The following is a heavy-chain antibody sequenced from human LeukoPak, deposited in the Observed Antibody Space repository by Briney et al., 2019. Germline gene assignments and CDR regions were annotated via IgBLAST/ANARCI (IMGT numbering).Heavy chain of an antibody. V-gene: IGHV3-49*04. CDR3: TRDLRMSGGYYMDV. CDR2: IRSKSYSGTT. Sequence: GRSLRLSCTPSGFTFGDYAISWVRQAPGKGLEWVGFIRSKSYSGTTEYAASVKGRFTISRDDSKNIAYLQMDSLKTEDTAVYYCTRDLRMSGGYYMDVWGKGTTVTVSS. D-gene: IGHD2-8*01. CDR1: GFTFGDYA. J-gene: IGHJ6*03.